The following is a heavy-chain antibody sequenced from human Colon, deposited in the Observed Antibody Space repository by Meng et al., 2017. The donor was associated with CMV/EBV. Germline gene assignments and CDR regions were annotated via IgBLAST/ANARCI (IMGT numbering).Heavy chain of an antibody. CDR3: ATLTDGPDALDI. Sequence: GESLKISCAASGFTFSSYGMHWVRQAPGKGLEWVAFIRYDGSNKYYADSVKGRFTISRDNSKNTLYLQMNSLRAEGTAVYYCATLTDGPDALDIWGQGTMVTVSS. V-gene: IGHV3-30*02. D-gene: IGHD5-24*01. CDR2: IRYDGSNK. CDR1: GFTFSSYG. J-gene: IGHJ3*02.